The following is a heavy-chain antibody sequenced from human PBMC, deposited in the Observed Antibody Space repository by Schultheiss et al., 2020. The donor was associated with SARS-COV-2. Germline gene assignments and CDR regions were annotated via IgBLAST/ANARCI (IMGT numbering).Heavy chain of an antibody. CDR2: INHSGST. CDR3: ARAGMVRGHRNGDFDY. D-gene: IGHD3-10*01. J-gene: IGHJ4*02. Sequence: SQTLSLTCAVYGGSFSGYYWSWIRQPPGKGLEWIGEINHSGSTNYNPSLKSRVTISVDTSKNQFSLKLSSVTAADTAVYYCARAGMVRGHRNGDFDYWGQGTLVTVSS. CDR1: GGSFSGYY. V-gene: IGHV4-34*09.